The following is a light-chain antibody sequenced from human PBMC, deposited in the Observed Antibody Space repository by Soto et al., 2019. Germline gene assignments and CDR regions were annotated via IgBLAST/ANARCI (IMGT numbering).Light chain of an antibody. CDR2: EVS. CDR3: CSYAGSSTLV. Sequence: QSALTQPASVSGSPGQSITISCTGTSSDVGGYILVSWYQHHPGKAPKLMIYEVSKRPSGVSNRFSGSKSGNTASLTISGLQAEDEADYYCCSYAGSSTLVFGGGTQLTVL. V-gene: IGLV2-23*02. CDR1: SSDVGGYIL. J-gene: IGLJ2*01.